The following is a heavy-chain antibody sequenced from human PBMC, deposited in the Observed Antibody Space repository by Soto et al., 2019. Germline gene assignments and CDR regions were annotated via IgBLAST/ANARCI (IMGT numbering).Heavy chain of an antibody. D-gene: IGHD3-3*01. CDR3: AREASYYDFWSGYYTSGDLLDP. V-gene: IGHV1-2*04. J-gene: IGHJ5*02. CDR1: GYTFTGYY. CDR2: INPNSGGT. Sequence: GASVKVTCKASGYTFTGYYMHWVRQAPGQGLEWMGWINPNSGGTNYAQKFQGWVTMTRDTSISTAYMELSRLRSDDTAVYYCAREASYYDFWSGYYTSGDLLDPWGQGTLVTVSS.